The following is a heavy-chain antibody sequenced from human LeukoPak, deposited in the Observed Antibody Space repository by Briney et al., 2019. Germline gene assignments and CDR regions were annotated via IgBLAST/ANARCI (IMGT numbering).Heavy chain of an antibody. Sequence: GGSLRLSCAASGFTFSNAWMSWVRQAPGKGLEWVGRIKSKTDGGTTDYAAPVKGRFTISRDDSKNTLYLQMNSLKTEDTAVYYCTTDYVWGSYREAYWGQETLVTVSS. CDR2: IKSKTDGGTT. D-gene: IGHD3-16*02. J-gene: IGHJ4*02. V-gene: IGHV3-15*01. CDR3: TTDYVWGSYREAY. CDR1: GFTFSNAW.